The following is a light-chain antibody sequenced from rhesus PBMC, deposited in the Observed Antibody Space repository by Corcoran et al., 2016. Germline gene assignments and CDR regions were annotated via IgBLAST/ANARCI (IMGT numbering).Light chain of an antibody. Sequence: DIVMTQTPLSLPVTPGEPASISCRSSQSLLDSEAGYTFLDWYLQKPGPAPPLLIFDVSSRASGVPDRFSGSGSDTDFTLKISRVEAEDVGIYYCMQSLEFPLTFGGGTKVEIK. CDR3: MQSLEFPLT. CDR2: DVS. J-gene: IGKJ4*01. CDR1: QSLLDSEAGYTF. V-gene: IGKV2-104*02.